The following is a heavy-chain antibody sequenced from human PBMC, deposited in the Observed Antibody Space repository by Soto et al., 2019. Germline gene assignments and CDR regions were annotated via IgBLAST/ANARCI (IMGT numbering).Heavy chain of an antibody. CDR1: GLDFSSEV. CDR2: ISGSGRTI. V-gene: IGHV3-23*01. D-gene: IGHD1-26*01. Sequence: GESLKISCAASGLDFSSEVMCWVRQAPGKGLEWVSSISGSGRTIYHADSMRGRFAISRDNSKNSLYLQLNNLRVDDTAVYYCAKVGPSYYGMDVWGQGTTVTVSS. CDR3: AKVGPSYYGMDV. J-gene: IGHJ6*02.